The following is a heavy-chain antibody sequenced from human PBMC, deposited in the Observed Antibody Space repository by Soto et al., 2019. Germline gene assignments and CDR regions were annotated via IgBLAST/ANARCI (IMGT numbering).Heavy chain of an antibody. CDR2: IYYSGSA. CDR3: ARDAGGRYQLLSPWFDP. Sequence: QVQLQESGPGLVKPSQTLSLTCTVSGGSISSGGYYWSWIRQHPGKGLEWIGYIYYSGSAYYNPSLKSRVTISVATSKNQFSLRLSSVTAADTAVYYCARDAGGRYQLLSPWFDPWGQGTLVTVSS. CDR1: GGSISSGGYY. D-gene: IGHD2-2*01. J-gene: IGHJ5*02. V-gene: IGHV4-31*03.